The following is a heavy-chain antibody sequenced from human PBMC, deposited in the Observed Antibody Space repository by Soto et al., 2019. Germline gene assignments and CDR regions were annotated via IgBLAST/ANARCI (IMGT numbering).Heavy chain of an antibody. V-gene: IGHV4-4*07. CDR3: ARDTPTPGSD. CDR1: GASISSYY. CDR2: IFVSGNT. D-gene: IGHD2-15*01. Sequence: SETLSLTCTVSGASISSYYWSWIRQPAGRGLEWIGRIFVSGNTNYNPSLKSRVTMSVDTSKNQFSPKLNSVTAADTAVYYCARDTPTPGSDWGQGTLVTVSS. J-gene: IGHJ4*02.